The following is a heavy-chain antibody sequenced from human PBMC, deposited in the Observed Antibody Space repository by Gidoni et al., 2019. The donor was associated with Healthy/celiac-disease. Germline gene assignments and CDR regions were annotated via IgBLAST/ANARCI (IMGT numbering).Heavy chain of an antibody. V-gene: IGHV4-4*07. Sequence: QVQLQESGPGLVKPSETLSLTCTVSGGSIHRYYWSWIRQPAGKGLEWIGRIYTSGSTNYNPSLKSRVTMSVDTSKIQFSLKLSSVTAADTAVYYCARDSHCSSTSCYYGMDVWGQGTTVTVSS. D-gene: IGHD2-2*01. CDR3: ARDSHCSSTSCYYGMDV. CDR2: IYTSGST. J-gene: IGHJ6*02. CDR1: GGSIHRYY.